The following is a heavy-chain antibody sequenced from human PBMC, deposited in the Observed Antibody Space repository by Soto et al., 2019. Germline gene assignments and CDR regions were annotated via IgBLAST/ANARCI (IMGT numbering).Heavy chain of an antibody. CDR3: AREYSSGSFDY. CDR1: GFTFSSYG. D-gene: IGHD6-19*01. Sequence: PGGSLRLSCAASGFTFSSYGMHWVRQAPGKGLEWVAVIWYDGSNKYYADSVKGRFTISRDNSKNTLYLKMNSLRAEDTAVYYCAREYSSGSFDYWGQGTLVTVSS. V-gene: IGHV3-33*01. J-gene: IGHJ4*02. CDR2: IWYDGSNK.